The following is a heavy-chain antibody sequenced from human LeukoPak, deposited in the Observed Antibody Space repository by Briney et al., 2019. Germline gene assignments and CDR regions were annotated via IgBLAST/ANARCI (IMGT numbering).Heavy chain of an antibody. CDR1: GGTFSTFT. Sequence: ASVKVSCKASGGTFSTFTINWVRQAPGQGLEWMGRIIPIFNSPTYAQKFRGRVTITADESTSTAYMALSSLTSEDTAVYYCADNSIGYFDLWGRGTLVTVSS. CDR3: ADNSIGYFDL. V-gene: IGHV1-69*13. CDR2: IIPIFNSP. D-gene: IGHD1-1*01. J-gene: IGHJ2*01.